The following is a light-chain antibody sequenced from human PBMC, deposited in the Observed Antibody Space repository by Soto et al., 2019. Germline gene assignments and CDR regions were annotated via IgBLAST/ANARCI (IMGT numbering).Light chain of an antibody. CDR2: GAS. CDR3: QQYGGSPSIT. CDR1: QSVRSN. J-gene: IGKJ5*01. Sequence: ERLMTQSPASLSVSPGDSATLCCRASQSVRSNLAWYQQKPGQAPRLLIYGASTRATGIPDRFSGSGSGTDFTLAIRRLEPEDSAVYYCQQYGGSPSITFGQGTRLEIK. V-gene: IGKV3-20*01.